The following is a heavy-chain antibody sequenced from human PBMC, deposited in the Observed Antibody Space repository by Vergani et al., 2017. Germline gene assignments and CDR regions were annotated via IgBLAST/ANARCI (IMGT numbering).Heavy chain of an antibody. CDR2: IYYSGST. V-gene: IGHV4-61*01. D-gene: IGHD6-19*01. Sequence: QLQESGPGLVKPSATLSLTCSVSGASIRSSSYYWSWIRQPPGKGLEWIGYIYYSGSTNYNPSLKSRVTISVDTSKNQFSLKLSSVTAADTAVYYCARGRGYSSGWYVYWGQGTLVTVSS. CDR1: GASIRSSSYY. CDR3: ARGRGYSSGWYVY. J-gene: IGHJ4*02.